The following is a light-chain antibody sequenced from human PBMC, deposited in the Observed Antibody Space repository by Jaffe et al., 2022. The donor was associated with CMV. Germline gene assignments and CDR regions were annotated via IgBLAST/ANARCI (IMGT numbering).Light chain of an antibody. CDR1: QSVNSN. Sequence: EIVMTQSPATLSVSPGERATLSCRASQSVNSNLAWFQQKPGQAPRLLIYGASTRATGIPARFSGSGSGTEFTLTISSLQSEDFAVYYCQQYDKWPLTFGGGSTVDIK. CDR3: QQYDKWPLT. V-gene: IGKV3-15*01. CDR2: GAS. J-gene: IGKJ4*01.